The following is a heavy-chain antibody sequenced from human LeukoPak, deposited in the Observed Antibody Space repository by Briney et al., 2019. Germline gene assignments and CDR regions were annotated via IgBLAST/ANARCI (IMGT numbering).Heavy chain of an antibody. J-gene: IGHJ4*02. CDR2: INHSGST. CDR1: GFTFSTYW. Sequence: GSLRLSCAVSGFTFSTYWMTWVRQAPGKGLEWIGEINHSGSTNYNPSLKSRVTISVDTSKNQFSLKLNSVTAADTAVYFCARGAPGYWGQGTLVTVSS. CDR3: ARGAPGY. V-gene: IGHV4-34*01.